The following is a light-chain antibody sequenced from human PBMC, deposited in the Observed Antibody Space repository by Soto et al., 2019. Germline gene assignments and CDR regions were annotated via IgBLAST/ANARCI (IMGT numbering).Light chain of an antibody. CDR2: DAS. J-gene: IGKJ5*01. Sequence: EIVLTHSPATLSLSPGDRATLSCRARESVTRYLAWYQQKPGQAPRLLIYDASFTATGIPARFSGSGSGTDFTLTISSLEPGDFGVYYCQQRSNWPITFGQGTRLEIK. V-gene: IGKV3-11*01. CDR3: QQRSNWPIT. CDR1: ESVTRY.